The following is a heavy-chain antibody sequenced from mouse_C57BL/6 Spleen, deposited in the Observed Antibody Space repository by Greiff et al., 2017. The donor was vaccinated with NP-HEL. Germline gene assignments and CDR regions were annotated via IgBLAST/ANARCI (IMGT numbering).Heavy chain of an antibody. V-gene: IGHV1-72*01. CDR2: IDPKSGGT. Sequence: QVQLQQPGAELVKPGASVKLSCKASGYTFTSYWMHWVKQRPGRGLEWIGRIDPKSGGTKYNEKFKGKATLTVDKPSSTAYLQLSSLTSEDTAVYYCARDDYGSLGYWGQGTTLTVSS. CDR1: GYTFTSYW. J-gene: IGHJ2*01. CDR3: ARDDYGSLGY. D-gene: IGHD1-1*01.